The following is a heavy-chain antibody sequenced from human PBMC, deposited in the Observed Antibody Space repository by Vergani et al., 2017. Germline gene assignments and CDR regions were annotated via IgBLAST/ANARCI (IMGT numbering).Heavy chain of an antibody. D-gene: IGHD1-1*01. Sequence: EVELVQSGPEMRKPGASLKISCKGSEYSFGNYLTGWVRQMPGKGLEWMGIIYPADSYTRYSPSFQGQVTISADKSISTACLQWDSLKASETALYYCARHTTYTDSWGQGTLVTVSS. V-gene: IGHV5-51*01. CDR2: IYPADSYT. CDR1: EYSFGNYL. J-gene: IGHJ4*02. CDR3: ARHTTYTDS.